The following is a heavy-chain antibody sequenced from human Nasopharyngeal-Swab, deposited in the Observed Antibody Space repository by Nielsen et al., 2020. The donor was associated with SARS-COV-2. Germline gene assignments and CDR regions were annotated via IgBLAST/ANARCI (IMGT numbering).Heavy chain of an antibody. CDR3: ARGQYCSSTSCYARGYYYYYGMDV. CDR2: ISSSSSYI. J-gene: IGHJ6*02. V-gene: IGHV3-21*01. Sequence: GGSLRLSCAASGFTFSSYSVNWVRQAPGKGLEWVSSISSSSSYIYYADSVKGRFTISRDNAKNSLYLQMNSLRAEDTAVYYCARGQYCSSTSCYARGYYYYYGMDVWGQGTTVTVSS. CDR1: GFTFSSYS. D-gene: IGHD2-2*01.